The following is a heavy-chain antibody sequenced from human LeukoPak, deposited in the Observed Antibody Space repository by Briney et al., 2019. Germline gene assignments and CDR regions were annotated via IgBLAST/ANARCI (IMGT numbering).Heavy chain of an antibody. CDR3: AKERNDCSGGSCYYLDAFDI. Sequence: PGGSLRLSCTASGFTFSSYGMHWVRQAPGKGLEWVAVIWYDGSNKYYADSVKGRFTNSRDNSKNTLYLQMNSLRAEDTAVYYCAKERNDCSGGSCYYLDAFDIWGQGTLVTVSS. V-gene: IGHV3-33*06. CDR1: GFTFSSYG. J-gene: IGHJ3*02. CDR2: IWYDGSNK. D-gene: IGHD2-15*01.